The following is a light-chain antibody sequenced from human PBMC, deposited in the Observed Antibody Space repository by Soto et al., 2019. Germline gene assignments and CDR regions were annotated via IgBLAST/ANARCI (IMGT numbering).Light chain of an antibody. J-gene: IGLJ1*01. V-gene: IGLV1-44*01. CDR3: ASCDDSLNGSLV. CDR2: SNT. Sequence: QSVLTQPPSASGTPGPRVTISCSGSSSNIGSNTVNWYRQLPGTAPKLLIFSNTQRSSGVPDRFSGSKSGTSASLAISGLQSDYDADYYWASCDDSLNGSLVFGTGTKVT. CDR1: SSNIGSNT.